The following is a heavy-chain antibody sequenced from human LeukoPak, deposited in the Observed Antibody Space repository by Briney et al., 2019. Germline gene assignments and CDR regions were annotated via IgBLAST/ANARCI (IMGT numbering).Heavy chain of an antibody. CDR2: IIPIFGTA. CDR1: GGTFSSYA. J-gene: IGHJ4*02. D-gene: IGHD2-15*01. Sequence: GASVKVSCKASGGTFSSYAISWVRQAPGQGLEWMGGIIPIFGTANYAQKFQGRVTIAADESTSTAYMELSSLRSEDTAVYYCARELLSYFDYWGQGTLVTVSS. CDR3: ARELLSYFDY. V-gene: IGHV1-69*13.